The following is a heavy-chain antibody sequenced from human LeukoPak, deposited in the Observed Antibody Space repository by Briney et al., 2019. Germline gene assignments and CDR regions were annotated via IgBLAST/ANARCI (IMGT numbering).Heavy chain of an antibody. D-gene: IGHD3-10*01. CDR3: ARNDYGSGTQSRGAFDI. CDR2: ISAYNGNT. Sequence: ASVKVSCKASGYTFTSYGISWVRQAAGQGLEWRGWISAYNGNTNYAQKHQGRVTMTTDTSTSTAYMELRSLRSDDTAVYYCARNDYGSGTQSRGAFDIWGQGTMVTVSS. V-gene: IGHV1-18*01. CDR1: GYTFTSYG. J-gene: IGHJ3*02.